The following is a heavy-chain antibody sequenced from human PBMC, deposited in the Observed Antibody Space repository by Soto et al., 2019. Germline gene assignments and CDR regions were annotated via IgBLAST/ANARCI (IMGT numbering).Heavy chain of an antibody. D-gene: IGHD2-2*01. J-gene: IGHJ4*02. CDR3: ATPGGYCGSTSCYGGVY. CDR2: ISGSGGST. V-gene: IGHV3-23*01. CDR1: GFTFSSYA. Sequence: EVQLLESGGGLVQPGGSLRLSCAAAGFTFSSYAMSWVRQAPGKRLEWVSAISGSGGSTYHADSVKGRFTISRDNSKNTLYLQMHNLRAEETAVYYCATPGGYCGSTSCYGGVYWGQGTLVAVSS.